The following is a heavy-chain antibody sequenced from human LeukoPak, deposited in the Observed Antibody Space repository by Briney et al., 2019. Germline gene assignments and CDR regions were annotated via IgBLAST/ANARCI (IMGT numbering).Heavy chain of an antibody. J-gene: IGHJ3*02. CDR1: GFTFSSYG. Sequence: GGSLRLSCGAPGFTFSSYGMSWVRQAPGKGLEWVSAISGSGGSTYYADSVKGRFTISRDNSKNTLYLQMNSLRAEDTAVYYCAKATHYYDSPDAFDIWGQGTMVTVSS. D-gene: IGHD3-22*01. CDR3: AKATHYYDSPDAFDI. CDR2: ISGSGGST. V-gene: IGHV3-23*01.